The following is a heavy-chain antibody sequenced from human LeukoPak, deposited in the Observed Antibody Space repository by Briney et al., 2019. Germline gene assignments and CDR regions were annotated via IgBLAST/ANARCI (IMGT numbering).Heavy chain of an antibody. J-gene: IGHJ4*02. CDR3: AKDVCRYSSGCLGFDY. D-gene: IGHD6-19*01. CDR2: IYYSGST. Sequence: SETLSLTCTVSGGSISSSSYYWGWIRQPPGKGLEWIGSIYYSGSTYYNPSLKSRVTISVDTSKNQFSLKLSSVTAADTAVYYCAKDVCRYSSGCLGFDYWGQGTLVTVSS. V-gene: IGHV4-39*02. CDR1: GGSISSSSYY.